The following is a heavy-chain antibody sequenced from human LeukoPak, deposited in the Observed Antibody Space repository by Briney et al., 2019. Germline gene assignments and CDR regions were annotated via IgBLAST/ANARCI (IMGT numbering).Heavy chain of an antibody. Sequence: SETLSLTCTVSGGSITSYYWSWIRQPPGKGLEWIGYISYSGSTNYNPSLKSRVTISVDTSKHQFSLKLSSVTAADTAVYYCAREKSSSSGYYFDYWGQGTLVTVSS. CDR1: GGSITSYY. V-gene: IGHV4-59*01. D-gene: IGHD6-6*01. CDR2: ISYSGST. J-gene: IGHJ4*02. CDR3: AREKSSSSGYYFDY.